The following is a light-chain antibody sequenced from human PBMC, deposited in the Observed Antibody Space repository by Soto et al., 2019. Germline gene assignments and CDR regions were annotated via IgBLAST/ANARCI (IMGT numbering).Light chain of an antibody. CDR3: QQYNSYSST. CDR2: AAS. V-gene: IGKV1-5*01. J-gene: IGKJ1*01. CDR1: QSISSW. Sequence: DIQMTQSPSTLSASVGDRVTITCRASQSISSWLAWYQQKPGKAPKLLIYAASSFESGVPSRFSGSGSGTEFNLTISSLQPDDVATYSCQQYNSYSSTFGKGTKVESK.